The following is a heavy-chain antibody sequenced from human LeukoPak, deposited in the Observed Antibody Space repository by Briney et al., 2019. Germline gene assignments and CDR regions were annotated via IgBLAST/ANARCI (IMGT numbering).Heavy chain of an antibody. J-gene: IGHJ4*02. CDR3: ARAWYSSSWFDY. V-gene: IGHV4-34*01. Sequence: SETLSLTCAVYGGSFSGYYWSWIRQPPGKGLEWIGEINHSGSTNYNPSLKSRVTISVDTSKNQFSLKLSSVTAADTAVYYCARAWYSSSWFDYWGQGTLVTVSS. CDR1: GGSFSGYY. CDR2: INHSGST. D-gene: IGHD6-13*01.